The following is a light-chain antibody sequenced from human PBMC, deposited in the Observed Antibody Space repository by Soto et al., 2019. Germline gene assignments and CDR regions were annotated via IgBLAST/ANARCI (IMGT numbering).Light chain of an antibody. Sequence: SVLAQPAPLSGAPGQAITLSCTGNHSDVGAYDYVSWYQQHPGKAPRLMIYDVNNRPSGVSDRFSGSKSGNSASLTISGLQAEDEADYYCNSYTTSTVYVFGTGTKVTVL. CDR3: NSYTTSTVYV. J-gene: IGLJ1*01. V-gene: IGLV2-14*03. CDR2: DVN. CDR1: HSDVGAYDY.